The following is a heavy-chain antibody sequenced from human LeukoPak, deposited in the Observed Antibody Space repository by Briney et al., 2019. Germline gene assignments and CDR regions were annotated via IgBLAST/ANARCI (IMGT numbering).Heavy chain of an antibody. V-gene: IGHV3-21*01. J-gene: IGHJ4*02. CDR3: ARDGFLGPVTAYLDY. D-gene: IGHD2-21*02. CDR1: GFTFSSYS. Sequence: PGGSLRLSCAASGFTFSSYSMNWVRQAPGKGLEWVSSISSSSSYIYYADSVKGRFTISRDNARNTLYLKMNSLRAEDTAVYYCARDGFLGPVTAYLDYWGQGTPVTVSS. CDR2: ISSSSSYI.